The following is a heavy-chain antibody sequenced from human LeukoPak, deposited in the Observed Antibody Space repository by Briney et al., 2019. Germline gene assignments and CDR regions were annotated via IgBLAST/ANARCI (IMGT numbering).Heavy chain of an antibody. CDR3: ARVPTEYWFDP. Sequence: SSETLSLTCTVSGGSISSYYWSWIRQPPGKGLEWIGYIYYGGSTNYNPSLKSRVTISVDTSKNQFSLKPSSVTAADTAVYYCARVPTEYWFDPWGQGTLVTVPS. CDR1: GGSISSYY. J-gene: IGHJ5*02. V-gene: IGHV4-59*01. D-gene: IGHD4-11*01. CDR2: IYYGGST.